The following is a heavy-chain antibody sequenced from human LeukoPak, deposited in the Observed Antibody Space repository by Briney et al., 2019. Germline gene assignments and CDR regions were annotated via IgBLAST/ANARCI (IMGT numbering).Heavy chain of an antibody. D-gene: IGHD3-3*01. CDR1: GGSISSSSYY. J-gene: IGHJ5*02. CDR2: IYYSGST. CDR3: ARSYDFWSGKTTFDP. V-gene: IGHV4-39*01. Sequence: PSETLSLTCTVSGGSISSSSYYWGWIRQPPGKGLEWIGSIYYSGSTHYNPSLKSRVTISVDTSKNQFSLKLSSVTAADTAVYYCARSYDFWSGKTTFDPWGQGTLVTVSS.